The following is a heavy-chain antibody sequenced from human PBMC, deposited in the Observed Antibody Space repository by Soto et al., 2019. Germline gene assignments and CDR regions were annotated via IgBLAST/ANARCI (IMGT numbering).Heavy chain of an antibody. CDR2: VYHTGST. J-gene: IGHJ4*02. V-gene: IGHV4-59*08. CDR1: AASITSFY. Sequence: QVQLQESGPGLVKPSETLSLTCTVSAASITSFYWSWIRQPPGKGLEWIGYVYHTGSTNYNPSLKSRVTMSVDTSKNQFSLKLTSVTAADTAVYYCATGGYCSGGSCYSRWGQRTLVTVSP. D-gene: IGHD2-15*01. CDR3: ATGGYCSGGSCYSR.